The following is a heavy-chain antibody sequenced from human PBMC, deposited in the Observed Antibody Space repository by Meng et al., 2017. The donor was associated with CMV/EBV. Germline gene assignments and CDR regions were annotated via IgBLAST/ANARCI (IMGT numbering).Heavy chain of an antibody. V-gene: IGHV3-7*02. J-gene: IGHJ4*02. Sequence: LVESGGGLVQPGGSLRPSCAASGLPISNYWMSWVRQAPGKGLEWVANIKNDGSERYYVDSVKGRFSISRDNADNSLYLQMNNLRAEDTAVYYCRLGHYSQDWGQGTLVTVSS. CDR1: GLPISNYW. D-gene: IGHD4-17*01. CDR2: IKNDGSER. CDR3: RLGHYSQD.